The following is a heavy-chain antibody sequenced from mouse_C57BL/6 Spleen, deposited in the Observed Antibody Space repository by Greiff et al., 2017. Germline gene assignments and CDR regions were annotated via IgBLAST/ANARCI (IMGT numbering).Heavy chain of an antibody. J-gene: IGHJ3*01. CDR3: ARSWGNWDGLFAY. D-gene: IGHD4-1*01. Sequence: VQLQQPGTELVKPGASVKLSCKASGYTFTSYWMHWVKQRPGQGLEWIGNINPSNGGTNYNEKFKSKATLTVDKSSSTAYMQLSSLTSEDSVVYYCARSWGNWDGLFAYWGQGTLFTVSA. CDR1: GYTFTSYW. CDR2: INPSNGGT. V-gene: IGHV1-53*01.